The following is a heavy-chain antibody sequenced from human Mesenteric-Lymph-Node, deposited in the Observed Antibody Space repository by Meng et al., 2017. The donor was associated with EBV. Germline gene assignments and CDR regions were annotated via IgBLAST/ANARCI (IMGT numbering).Heavy chain of an antibody. CDR1: GGSFSGYS. Sequence: QVQLQQWGEGLLKPSETLSLTCVIYGGSFSGYSWNWIRQAPGKGLEWIGKIHHSETADYNPSLEDRVIISADTSKNQFSLKLTSVTAADTAVYYCARQGYCRTTTCSTWFDPWGQGTLVTASS. CDR2: IHHSETA. D-gene: IGHD2-2*01. CDR3: ARQGYCRTTTCSTWFDP. J-gene: IGHJ5*02. V-gene: IGHV4-34*01.